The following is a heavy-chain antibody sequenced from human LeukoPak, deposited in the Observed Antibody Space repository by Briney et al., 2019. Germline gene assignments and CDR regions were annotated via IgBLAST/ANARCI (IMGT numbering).Heavy chain of an antibody. Sequence: SETLSLTCTVSGGSISSSSYYWGWIRQPPGKGLEWIGSIYYSGSTYCNPSLKSRVTISVDTSKNQFSLKLSSVTAADTAVYYCARPGIAAAATPYYFDYWGQGTLVTVSS. CDR1: GGSISSSSYY. V-gene: IGHV4-39*01. CDR2: IYYSGST. D-gene: IGHD6-13*01. J-gene: IGHJ4*02. CDR3: ARPGIAAAATPYYFDY.